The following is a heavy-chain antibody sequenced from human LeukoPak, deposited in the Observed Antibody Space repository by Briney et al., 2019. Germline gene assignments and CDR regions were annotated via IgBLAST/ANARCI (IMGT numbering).Heavy chain of an antibody. CDR1: GGSVSSGSYY. Sequence: SETLSLTCTVSGGSVSSGSYYWSWIRQPPGKGLEWIGYIYYSGSTNYNPSLKSRVTISVDTSKNQFSLKLSSVTAADTAVYYCVRDLVVVVAATGGSYNWFDPWGQGTLVTVSS. CDR2: IYYSGST. D-gene: IGHD2-15*01. CDR3: VRDLVVVVAATGGSYNWFDP. J-gene: IGHJ5*02. V-gene: IGHV4-61*01.